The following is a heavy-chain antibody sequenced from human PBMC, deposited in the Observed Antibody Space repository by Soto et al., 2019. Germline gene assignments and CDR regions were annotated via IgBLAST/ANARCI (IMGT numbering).Heavy chain of an antibody. CDR3: AKVDSRGPSSWYDYYYYGMDV. Sequence: QVQLVESGGGVVQPGRSLRLSCAASGFTFSSYGMHWVRQAPGKGLEWVAVISYDGSNKYYADSVKGRFTISRDNSKNTLYLQMNSLRAEDTAVYYCAKVDSRGPSSWYDYYYYGMDVWGQGTTVTVSS. CDR1: GFTFSSYG. V-gene: IGHV3-30*18. D-gene: IGHD6-13*01. CDR2: ISYDGSNK. J-gene: IGHJ6*02.